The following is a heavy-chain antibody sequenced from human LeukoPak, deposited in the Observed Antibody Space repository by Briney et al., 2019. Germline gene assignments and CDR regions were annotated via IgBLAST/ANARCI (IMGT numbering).Heavy chain of an antibody. CDR3: ARHRLRWSYFDY. D-gene: IGHD4-17*01. J-gene: IGHJ4*02. Sequence: SETLSLTCTVSGGSISSYYWSWIRQPPGKGLEWTGYIYYSGSTNYNPSLKSRVTISVDTSKNQFSLKLSSVTAADTAVYYCARHRLRWSYFDYWGQGTLVTVSS. CDR1: GGSISSYY. V-gene: IGHV4-59*08. CDR2: IYYSGST.